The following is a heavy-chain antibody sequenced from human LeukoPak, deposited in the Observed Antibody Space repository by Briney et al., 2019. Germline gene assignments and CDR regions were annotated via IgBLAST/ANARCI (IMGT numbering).Heavy chain of an antibody. CDR2: INRSGST. V-gene: IGHV4-34*01. CDR3: ARVSGHVGTGIAY. J-gene: IGHJ4*02. D-gene: IGHD1-1*01. Sequence: SETLSLTCAVYGGSFSGYYWSWIRQPPGKGLEWIGEINRSGSTNYNPSLKSRVTISVDTSKNQFSRKLSSVTAADTAVYYCARVSGHVGTGIAYWGQGTLVTVSS. CDR1: GGSFSGYY.